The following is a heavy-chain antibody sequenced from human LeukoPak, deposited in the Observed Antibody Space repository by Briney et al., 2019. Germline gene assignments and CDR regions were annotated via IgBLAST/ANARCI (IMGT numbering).Heavy chain of an antibody. CDR3: AKFPPLLWFGELIWYFDY. CDR1: GFTFSSYA. V-gene: IGHV3-23*01. CDR2: ISGSGGST. Sequence: GGSLRLSCAASGFTFSSYAMSWVRQAPGKGLEWVSAISGSGGSTYYADSVKGRFTISRDNSKNTLYLQMNSLRAEDTAVCYCAKFPPLLWFGELIWYFDYWGQGTLVTVSS. J-gene: IGHJ4*02. D-gene: IGHD3-10*01.